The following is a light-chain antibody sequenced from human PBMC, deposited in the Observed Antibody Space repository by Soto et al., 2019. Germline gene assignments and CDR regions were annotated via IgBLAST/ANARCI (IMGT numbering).Light chain of an antibody. CDR1: QSISSW. Sequence: DIQMTQSPSTLSASVGDRVTITCRASQSISSWLAWYQQKPGKAPKLLIYDASSLESGVPSRFSGCGSGTEFTLTISSPQPDDFATYYCQQYNSYPWTFGQGTKVEIK. J-gene: IGKJ1*01. CDR3: QQYNSYPWT. CDR2: DAS. V-gene: IGKV1-5*01.